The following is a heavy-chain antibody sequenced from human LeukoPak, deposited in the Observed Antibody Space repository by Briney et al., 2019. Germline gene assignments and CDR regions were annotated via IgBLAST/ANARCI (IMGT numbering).Heavy chain of an antibody. Sequence: SETLSLTCSVSSGSISSYYWGWIRQPPGKGLEWIGSIYHSGSTYYNPSLKSRVTISVDTSKNQFSLKLSSVTAADTAVYYCARSGYSGYDYFDYWGQGTLVTVSS. V-gene: IGHV4-38-2*02. CDR3: ARSGYSGYDYFDY. J-gene: IGHJ4*02. CDR2: IYHSGST. D-gene: IGHD5-12*01. CDR1: SGSISSYY.